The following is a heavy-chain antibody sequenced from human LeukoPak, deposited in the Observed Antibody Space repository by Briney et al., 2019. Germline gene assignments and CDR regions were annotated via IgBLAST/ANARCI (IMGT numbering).Heavy chain of an antibody. CDR2: IYSGGST. V-gene: IGHV3-66*01. J-gene: IGHJ4*02. CDR3: ARGGGATGTRYYFDY. D-gene: IGHD1-1*01. CDR1: GFTVSSNY. Sequence: GGSLRLFCAASGFTVSSNYLNWVRQAPGKGLEWVSVIYSGGSTYYADSVKGRFTISRDNSKNTLYLQMNSLRAEDTAVYYCARGGGATGTRYYFDYWGQGTLVTVSS.